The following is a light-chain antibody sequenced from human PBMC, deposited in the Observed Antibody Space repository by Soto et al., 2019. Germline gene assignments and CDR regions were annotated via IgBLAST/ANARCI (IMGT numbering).Light chain of an antibody. CDR1: QNVWTY. CDR2: GAS. J-gene: IGKJ2*02. CDR3: QQAFYIPRT. V-gene: IGKV1-39*01. Sequence: DIKMTQSPSSLSASVGDRVTITCRASQNVWTYLNWYQQRPGKAPRLLLYGASDLEDGVPARFSGSGSGTDFSLTISSLQPEDFATYFCQQAFYIPRTFGQGTKVDIK.